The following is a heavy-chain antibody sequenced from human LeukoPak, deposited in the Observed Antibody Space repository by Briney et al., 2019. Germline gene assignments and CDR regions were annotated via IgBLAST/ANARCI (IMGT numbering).Heavy chain of an antibody. D-gene: IGHD6-19*01. V-gene: IGHV4-59*01. Sequence: MTSETLSLTCTVSGGSISRYYWSWIRQPPGKGPEWIGYIYYSGSTNYNPSLKSRVTISVDTSKNQFSLKLSSVTAADTAVYYCARDRFRGWGYDYWGQGTLVTVSS. J-gene: IGHJ4*02. CDR3: ARDRFRGWGYDY. CDR1: GGSISRYY. CDR2: IYYSGST.